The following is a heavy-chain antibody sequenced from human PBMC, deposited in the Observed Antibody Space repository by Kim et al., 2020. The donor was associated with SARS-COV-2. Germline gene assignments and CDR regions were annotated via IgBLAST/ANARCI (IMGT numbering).Heavy chain of an antibody. CDR2: IIPIFGTA. Sequence: SVKVSCKASGGTFSSYAISWVRQAPGQGLEWMGGIIPIFGTANYAQKFQGRVTITADESTSTAYMELSSLRSEDTAVYYCARGSYYYYGMDVWGQGTTVTVSS. J-gene: IGHJ6*02. V-gene: IGHV1-69*13. CDR1: GGTFSSYA. CDR3: ARGSYYYYGMDV.